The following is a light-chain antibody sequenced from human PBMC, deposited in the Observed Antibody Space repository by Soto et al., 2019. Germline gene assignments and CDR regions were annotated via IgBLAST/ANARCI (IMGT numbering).Light chain of an antibody. J-gene: IGLJ2*01. CDR1: SSVVGGYNY. Sequence: QSALTQPASVSGSPGQSITISCTGTSSVVGGYNYVSWYQQHPGKAPKLMIYDVSNRPSGVSNRFSGSKSGNTASLTISGLQADDEADYYCSSYTSSSPVVFGGGTKLTVL. CDR2: DVS. CDR3: SSYTSSSPVV. V-gene: IGLV2-14*01.